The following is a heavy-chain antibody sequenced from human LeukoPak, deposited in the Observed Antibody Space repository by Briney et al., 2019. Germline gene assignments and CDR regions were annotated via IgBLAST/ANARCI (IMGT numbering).Heavy chain of an antibody. Sequence: ASVNVSCKASGYTFTSYYMHWVRQAPGQGLAWMGIINPSGGRTRYIQKFQGRVTLPRDRSTSTVSVYVSSLRSADAAVYCCAREGIPPKKSEFWSGLGPYYHYGMDVWGQGTTVTDSS. CDR3: AREGIPPKKSEFWSGLGPYYHYGMDV. D-gene: IGHD3-3*01. CDR2: INPSGGRT. V-gene: IGHV1-46*01. J-gene: IGHJ6*02. CDR1: GYTFTSYY.